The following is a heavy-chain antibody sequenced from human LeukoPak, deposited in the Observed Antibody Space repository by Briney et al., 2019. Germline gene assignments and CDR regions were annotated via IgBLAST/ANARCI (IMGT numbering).Heavy chain of an antibody. J-gene: IGHJ3*02. V-gene: IGHV3-30*18. CDR2: ISYDGSNK. Sequence: PGGSLRLSCAASGFTFSSYGMHWVRQAPGKGLEWVAVISYDGSNKYYADSVRGRFTISRDNSKNTLYLQMNSLRAEDTAVYYCAKSLCTGGSCRLYDAFDIWGQGTMVTVSS. CDR1: GFTFSSYG. D-gene: IGHD2-15*01. CDR3: AKSLCTGGSCRLYDAFDI.